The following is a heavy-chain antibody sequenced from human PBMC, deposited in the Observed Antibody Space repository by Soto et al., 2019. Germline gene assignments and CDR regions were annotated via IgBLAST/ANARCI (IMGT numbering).Heavy chain of an antibody. D-gene: IGHD3-16*01. J-gene: IGHJ5*02. V-gene: IGHV4-31*03. CDR3: ARVGGINWFDP. CDR2: IYYSGST. Sequence: QVQLQESGPGLVKPSQTLSLTCTVSGGSISSGGYYWSWIRQHSGKGLEWIGYIYYSGSTYYNPSVKSRVTIAVDTSKNQFSLKLSSVTAADTAVYYCARVGGINWFDPWGQGTLVTVSS. CDR1: GGSISSGGYY.